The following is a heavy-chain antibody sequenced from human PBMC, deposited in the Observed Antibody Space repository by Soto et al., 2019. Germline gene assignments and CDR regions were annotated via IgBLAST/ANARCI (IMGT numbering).Heavy chain of an antibody. CDR3: AASIFYYGMDV. V-gene: IGHV5-51*01. CDR1: GYTFTNYW. Sequence: GESLKISCKGSGYTFTNYWIGWVRQMPGKGLEWMGIIYPGDSDTKYNPSFQGQVNISADKSITTTYLQWSSLKASDTAIYYCAASIFYYGMDVWGQGTTVTSP. J-gene: IGHJ6*02. CDR2: IYPGDSDT.